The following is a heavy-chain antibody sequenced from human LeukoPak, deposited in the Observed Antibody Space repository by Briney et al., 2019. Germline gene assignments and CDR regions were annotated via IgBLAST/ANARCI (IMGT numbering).Heavy chain of an antibody. CDR2: IRYDGSNK. CDR1: GFTFSSYG. V-gene: IGHV3-30*02. Sequence: GGSLRLSCAASGFTFSSYGMHWVRQAPGKGVGWVAFIRYDGSNKYYADSVKGRFTISRDNAKNSLYLQMNSLRAEDTAVYYCARDNRRWTDAFDIWGQGTMVTVSS. D-gene: IGHD2/OR15-2a*01. J-gene: IGHJ3*02. CDR3: ARDNRRWTDAFDI.